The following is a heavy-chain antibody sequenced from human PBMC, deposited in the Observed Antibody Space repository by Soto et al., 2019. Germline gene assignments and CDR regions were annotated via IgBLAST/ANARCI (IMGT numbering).Heavy chain of an antibody. V-gene: IGHV3-30-3*01. CDR2: ISYDGSNK. J-gene: IGHJ4*02. Sequence: QVQLVESGGGVVQPGRSLRLSCAASGFTFSSYAMHWVRQAPGKGLEWVAVISYDGSNKYYADSVKGRFTISRDNSKCSLYLQMNRLRAEDTAVYYCARDIEIVGPPCIAVAGPFLDYWGQGPLVVVSS. D-gene: IGHD6-19*01. CDR3: ARDIEIVGPPCIAVAGPFLDY. CDR1: GFTFSSYA.